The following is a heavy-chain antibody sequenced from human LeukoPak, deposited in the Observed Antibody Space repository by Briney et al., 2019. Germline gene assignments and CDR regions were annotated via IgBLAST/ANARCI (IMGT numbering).Heavy chain of an antibody. Sequence: ASVKVSCTASGYTFIDYYMQWVRQAPGQGLEWMGWINPNSGGTKYAQKFQGRVTMTRDTSISTAYMELSSLGSDDTAVYYCATETTVTPRGVYWGQGTLVAVSS. CDR2: INPNSGGT. CDR3: ATETTVTPRGVY. V-gene: IGHV1-2*02. J-gene: IGHJ4*02. D-gene: IGHD4-17*01. CDR1: GYTFIDYY.